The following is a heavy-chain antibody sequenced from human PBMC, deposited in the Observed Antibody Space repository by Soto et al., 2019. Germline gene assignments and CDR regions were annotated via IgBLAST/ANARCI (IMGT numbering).Heavy chain of an antibody. CDR2: IKSKTDGGTT. CDR1: GFTFSNAW. D-gene: IGHD3-3*01. CDR3: TTTITIFGVVIDFDY. Sequence: VGSLRLSCAASGFTFSNAWMSWVRQAPGKGLEWVGRIKSKTDGGTTDYAAPVKGRFTVSRDDSKNTLYLQMNSLKTEDTAVYYCTTTITIFGVVIDFDYWGQGTLVTVS. J-gene: IGHJ4*02. V-gene: IGHV3-15*01.